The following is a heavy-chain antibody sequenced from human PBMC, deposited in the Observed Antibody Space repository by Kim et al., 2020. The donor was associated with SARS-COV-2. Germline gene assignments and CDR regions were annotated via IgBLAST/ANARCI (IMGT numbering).Heavy chain of an antibody. Sequence: SVKVSCKASGGTFSSYAISGWGQVAGQGLEWMGGIIPIFGTANYAQKFQGRVTITADESTSTAYMELSSLRSEDTAVYYCARGELDSYGPYYYYGMDVWGQGTTVTVSS. CDR3: ARGELDSYGPYYYYGMDV. V-gene: IGHV1-69*13. D-gene: IGHD5-18*01. CDR2: IIPIFGTA. J-gene: IGHJ6*01. CDR1: GGTFSSYA.